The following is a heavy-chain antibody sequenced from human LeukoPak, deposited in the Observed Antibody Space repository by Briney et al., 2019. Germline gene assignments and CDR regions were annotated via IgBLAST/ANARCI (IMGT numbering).Heavy chain of an antibody. V-gene: IGHV1-46*01. J-gene: IGHJ4*02. CDR2: INPSGGST. CDR3: ARSRYCSGGSCYYPDY. Sequence: GASVKVSSKASGYTFTSYGISWVRQAPGQGLEWMGIINPSGGSTSYAQKFQGRVTMTRDTSTSTVYMELSSLRSEDTAVYYCARSRYCSGGSCYYPDYWGQGTLVTVSS. CDR1: GYTFTSYG. D-gene: IGHD2-15*01.